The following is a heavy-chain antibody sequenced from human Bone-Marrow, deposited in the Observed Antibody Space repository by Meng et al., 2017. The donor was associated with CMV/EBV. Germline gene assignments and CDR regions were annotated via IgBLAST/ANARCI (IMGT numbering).Heavy chain of an antibody. V-gene: IGHV1-2*02. CDR3: ARVPAWGGSYDDLDY. Sequence: ASVKVSCKASGYTFTGYYMHWVRQAPGQGLEWMGWINPNSGGTNYAQKFQGRVTMTRDTSISTAYMELSRLRSDGTAVYYCARVPAWGGSYDDLDYWGQGTLVTVSS. D-gene: IGHD1-26*01. CDR2: INPNSGGT. J-gene: IGHJ4*02. CDR1: GYTFTGYY.